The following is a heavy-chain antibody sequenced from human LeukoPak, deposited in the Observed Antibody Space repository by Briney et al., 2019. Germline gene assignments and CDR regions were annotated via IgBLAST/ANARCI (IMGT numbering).Heavy chain of an antibody. CDR3: ARGRGL. V-gene: IGHV4-61*01. D-gene: IGHD3-10*01. J-gene: IGHJ4*02. Sequence: SETLSLTCTVSGGSVSSDSYYWSWIRQPPGRGLEWIGWIYDSGSTNYNPSLKSRVTISKDTSKNQFSLKLSSVTATDTAVYYCARGRGLWGQGTLVTVSS. CDR1: GGSVSSDSYY. CDR2: IYDSGST.